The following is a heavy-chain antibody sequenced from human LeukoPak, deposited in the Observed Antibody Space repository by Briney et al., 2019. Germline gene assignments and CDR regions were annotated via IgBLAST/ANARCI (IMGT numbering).Heavy chain of an antibody. V-gene: IGHV3-33*01. CDR2: IWYDGSNK. D-gene: IGHD3-10*01. J-gene: IGHJ5*02. CDR1: GFTFSSYG. CDR3: ARDDTMVTESWFDP. Sequence: GGSLRLSCAASGFTFSSYGMHWVRQAPGKGLEWVAVIWYDGSNKYYADSVKGRFTTSRDNSKNTLYLQMNSLRAEDTAVYYCARDDTMVTESWFDPWGQGTLVTVSS.